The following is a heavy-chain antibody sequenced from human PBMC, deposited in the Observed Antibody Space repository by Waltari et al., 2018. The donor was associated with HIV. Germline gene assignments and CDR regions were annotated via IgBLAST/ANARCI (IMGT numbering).Heavy chain of an antibody. J-gene: IGHJ4*02. Sequence: LSCAASGFTFSSYAMHWVRQAPGKGLEWVAVISYDGSNKYYADSVKGRFTISRDNSKNTLYLQMNSLRAEDTAVYYCAREEGTMIVTHWGQGTLVTVSS. V-gene: IGHV3-30*04. CDR2: ISYDGSNK. CDR1: GFTFSSYA. CDR3: AREEGTMIVTH. D-gene: IGHD3-22*01.